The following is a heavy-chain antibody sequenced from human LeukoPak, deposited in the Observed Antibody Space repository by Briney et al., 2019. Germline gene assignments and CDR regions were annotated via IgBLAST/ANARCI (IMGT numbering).Heavy chain of an antibody. CDR2: INHSGST. CDR1: GGSFSGYY. V-gene: IGHV4-34*01. Sequence: PSETLSLTCAVYGGSFSGYYWSWIRQPPGKGLEWIGEINHSGSTNYNPSLKSRVTISVDTSKNQFSLKLSSVTAADTAVYYCARLTPKYYDILTGYSDGYDYWGQGTLVTVSP. J-gene: IGHJ4*02. D-gene: IGHD3-9*01. CDR3: ARLTPKYYDILTGYSDGYDY.